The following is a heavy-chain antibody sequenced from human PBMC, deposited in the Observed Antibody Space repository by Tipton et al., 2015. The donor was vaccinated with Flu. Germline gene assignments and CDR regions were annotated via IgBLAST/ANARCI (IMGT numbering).Heavy chain of an antibody. CDR2: VYYSGTA. D-gene: IGHD4-11*01. CDR3: ARDYSNRGLSYYFGMDV. Sequence: TLSLTCTVSGGSVRSGSYSWSWIRQPPGKGLEWIGYVYYSGTAKYNPSLTGRVTMSVDTSKNHFSLKLRSVTAADTAVYYCARDYSNRGLSYYFGMDVWGQGTTVTVSS. V-gene: IGHV4-61*03. J-gene: IGHJ6*02. CDR1: GGSVRSGSYS.